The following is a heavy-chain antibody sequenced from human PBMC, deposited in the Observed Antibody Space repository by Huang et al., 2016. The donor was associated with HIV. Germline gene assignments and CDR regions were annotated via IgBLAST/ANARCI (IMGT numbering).Heavy chain of an antibody. V-gene: IGHV1-3*01. Sequence: YDTHWVRQAPGQRLEWMGRINAGNGNTKYSQRFQGRVTITRDTAANTAYVELSSLRSEDTGVYYCARGIAAGDYWGQGTLVTVSS. CDR2: INAGNGNT. D-gene: IGHD6-25*01. J-gene: IGHJ4*02. CDR3: ARGIAAGDY. CDR1: YD.